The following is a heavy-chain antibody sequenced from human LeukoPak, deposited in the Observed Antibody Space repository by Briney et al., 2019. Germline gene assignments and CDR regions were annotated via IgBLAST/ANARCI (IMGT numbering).Heavy chain of an antibody. CDR1: GYTFTSYG. CDR2: ISAYNGNT. Sequence: ASVKVSCKASGYTFTSYGISWVRQAPGQGLEWMGWISAYNGNTNYAQKLQGRVTMTTDTSTSTAYMELRSLRSDDTAVYYCARGSAYDYHYYNYGMDVGGQGTTATV. D-gene: IGHD5-12*01. V-gene: IGHV1-18*01. CDR3: ARGSAYDYHYYNYGMDV. J-gene: IGHJ6*02.